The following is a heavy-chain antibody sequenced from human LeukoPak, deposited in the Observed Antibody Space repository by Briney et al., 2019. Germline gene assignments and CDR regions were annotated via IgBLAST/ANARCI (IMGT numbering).Heavy chain of an antibody. Sequence: SLKVSCKASGCTFSSYALSWVRQAPGQGIEWMGGMIPIFGTANYAQTFQGRVTITAEESTSTAYMELSSLRAEGTAVYYCARLGGIAAAGARPDHYWGQGTLVTVSS. CDR3: ARLGGIAAAGARPDHY. CDR2: MIPIFGTA. V-gene: IGHV1-69*13. CDR1: GCTFSSYA. D-gene: IGHD6-13*01. J-gene: IGHJ4*02.